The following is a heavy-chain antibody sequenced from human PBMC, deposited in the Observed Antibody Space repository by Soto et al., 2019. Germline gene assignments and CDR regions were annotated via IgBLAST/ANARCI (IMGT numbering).Heavy chain of an antibody. J-gene: IGHJ5*01. D-gene: IGHD4-17*01. CDR1: GFTFSSYA. V-gene: IGHV3-23*01. CDR3: EKDTRYVDYGRWFPS. CDR2: ITASGGRT. Sequence: EVHLLESGGGLVQPGGSLRLSCTASGFTFSSYAMTWVRQAPGRGLEGVSGITASGGRTYYADSVKGRFTISRDNSKSTLYLQMSSLRAEDPPVYYCEKDTRYVDYGRWFPSRGQGTLVTVSS.